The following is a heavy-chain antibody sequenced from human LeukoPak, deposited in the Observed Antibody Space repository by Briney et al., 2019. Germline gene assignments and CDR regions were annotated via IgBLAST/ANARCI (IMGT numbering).Heavy chain of an antibody. D-gene: IGHD1-1*01. V-gene: IGHV1-2*02. CDR1: GYTFTGYY. CDR3: ARDDSVVQLGTFDY. Sequence: ASVKVSCKASGYTFTGYYMHWVRQAPGQGLEWMGWINPNSGGTNYAQKFQGRVTMTRDTSISTVYMELSRLRSDDTAVYYCARDDSVVQLGTFDYWGQGTLVTVSS. CDR2: INPNSGGT. J-gene: IGHJ4*02.